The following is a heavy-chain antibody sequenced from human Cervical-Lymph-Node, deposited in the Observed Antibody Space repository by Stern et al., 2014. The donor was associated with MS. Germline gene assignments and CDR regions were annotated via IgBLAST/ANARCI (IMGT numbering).Heavy chain of an antibody. CDR1: GGTFSSSA. Sequence: QVQLMQSGAEVKKPGSSVKVSCKASGGTFSSSAISWVRQAPGQGLEWMGGIIPIFGTTNYAQKFQDRVTITADKSTTTVYLELISLRSEDTAMYYCARDLGVGPTAYWGQGTLVTVSS. CDR3: ARDLGVGPTAY. D-gene: IGHD1-26*01. V-gene: IGHV1-69*06. CDR2: IIPIFGTT. J-gene: IGHJ4*02.